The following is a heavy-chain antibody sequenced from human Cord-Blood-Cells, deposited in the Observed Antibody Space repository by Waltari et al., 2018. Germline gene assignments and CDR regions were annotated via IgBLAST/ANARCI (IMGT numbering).Heavy chain of an antibody. V-gene: IGHV1-18*01. CDR3: ARGALVYGDYDYFDY. J-gene: IGHJ4*02. CDR1: GYTFTSYG. CDR2: ISAYHGNT. Sequence: QVQLVQSGAEVKKPGASVTVSCKATGYTFTSYGISWVRQAPGQGLEWMGWISAYHGNTNYAQKLQGRVTMTTDTSTSTAYMELRSLRSDDTAVYYCARGALVYGDYDYFDYWGQGTLVTVSS. D-gene: IGHD4-17*01.